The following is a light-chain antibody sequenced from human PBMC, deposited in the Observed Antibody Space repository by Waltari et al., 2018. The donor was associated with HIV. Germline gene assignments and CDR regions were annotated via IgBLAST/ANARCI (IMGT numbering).Light chain of an antibody. CDR1: SLRSYY. V-gene: IGLV3-19*01. CDR3: NSRDSSGNHLV. CDR2: GKN. J-gene: IGLJ3*02. Sequence: SSELTQDPAVSVALGQTVRITCQGDSLRSYYASWYQQKPAQAPLLVIYGKNNRPSGIPDRFSGSSSGNTASLTITGAQAEDEADYYCNSRDSSGNHLVFGGGTKLTVL.